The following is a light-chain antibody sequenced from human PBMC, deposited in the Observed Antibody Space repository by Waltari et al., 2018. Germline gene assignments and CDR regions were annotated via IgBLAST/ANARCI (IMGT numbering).Light chain of an antibody. V-gene: IGKV3-11*01. CDR1: QYIGDY. J-gene: IGKJ4*01. Sequence: VLTQSPATLSLSPGDRATLSCRASQYIGDYLAWYHQKPGQPPRLLMSEASNRATGVPDRFSASGSGTDFTLTVSSLEPEDFAVYYCQNRRNWPLLTFGGGTKVEIK. CDR2: EAS. CDR3: QNRRNWPLLT.